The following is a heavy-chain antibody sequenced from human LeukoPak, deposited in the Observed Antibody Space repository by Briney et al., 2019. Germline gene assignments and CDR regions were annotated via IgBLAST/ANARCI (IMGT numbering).Heavy chain of an antibody. J-gene: IGHJ4*02. Sequence: SETLSLTCTVSGGSISSYYWSWIRQPPGKGLEWIGYIYYSGSTYYNPSLKSRVTISVDTSKNQFSLKLSSVTAADTAVYYCARVAYYDSSGYQNFDYWGQGTLVTVSS. V-gene: IGHV4-59*12. CDR2: IYYSGST. CDR3: ARVAYYDSSGYQNFDY. CDR1: GGSISSYY. D-gene: IGHD3-22*01.